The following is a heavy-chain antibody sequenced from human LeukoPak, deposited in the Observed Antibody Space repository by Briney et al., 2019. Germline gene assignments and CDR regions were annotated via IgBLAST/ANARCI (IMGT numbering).Heavy chain of an antibody. CDR1: DYSISSGYY. CDR2: IYHSESA. J-gene: IGHJ4*02. Sequence: PSETLSLTCTVSDYSISSGYYWGWIRQPPGKGLEWIGSIYHSESAYYNPSLKSRVTMSVDTSKNQFSLKLSSVTAADTAVYYCARGPRISLVRGALELDYWGQGTLVTVSS. CDR3: ARGPRISLVRGALELDY. D-gene: IGHD3-10*01. V-gene: IGHV4-38-2*02.